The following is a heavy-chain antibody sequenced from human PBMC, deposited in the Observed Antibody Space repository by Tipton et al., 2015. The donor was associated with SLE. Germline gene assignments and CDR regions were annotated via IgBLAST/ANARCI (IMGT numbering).Heavy chain of an antibody. Sequence: SLRLSCAASGFTFSSYAMSWVRQAPGKGLEWVSAISGSGGSTYYADSVKGRFTISRDNSKNTLYLQMNSLRAEDTAVYYCASSPRLGELSLDYWGQGTLVTVSS. J-gene: IGHJ4*02. CDR2: ISGSGGST. CDR3: ASSPRLGELSLDY. CDR1: GFTFSSYA. V-gene: IGHV3-23*01. D-gene: IGHD3-16*02.